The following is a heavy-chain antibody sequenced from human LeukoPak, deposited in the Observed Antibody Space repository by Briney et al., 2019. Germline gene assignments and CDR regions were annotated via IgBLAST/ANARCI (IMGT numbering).Heavy chain of an antibody. V-gene: IGHV4-38-2*02. D-gene: IGHD3-10*01. CDR3: ARDHSTYGSSPTDY. Sequence: SETLSLTCTVSGYSISSGYYWGWIRQPPGKGLEWIGSIYHSGSTYYNPSLKSRVTISIDTSKNQFSLKLSSVTAADTAVYYCARDHSTYGSSPTDYWGQGTLLTVSS. CDR2: IYHSGST. CDR1: GYSISSGYY. J-gene: IGHJ4*02.